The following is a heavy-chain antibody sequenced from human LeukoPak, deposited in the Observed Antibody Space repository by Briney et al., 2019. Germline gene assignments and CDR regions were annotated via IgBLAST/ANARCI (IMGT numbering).Heavy chain of an antibody. CDR2: INPNSGGT. J-gene: IGHJ3*02. Sequence: ASVKVSCKASGYTFTGYYMHWVRQAPGQGLEWMGWINPNSGGTNYAQKFQGRVTMTRDTSISTAYMGLSRLRSDDTAVYNCARESGIAENAFDIWGQGTMVTVSS. CDR1: GYTFTGYY. D-gene: IGHD6-13*01. CDR3: ARESGIAENAFDI. V-gene: IGHV1-2*02.